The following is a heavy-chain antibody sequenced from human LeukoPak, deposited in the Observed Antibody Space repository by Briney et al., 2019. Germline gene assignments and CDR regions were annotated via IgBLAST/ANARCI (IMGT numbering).Heavy chain of an antibody. CDR2: INHSGRT. V-gene: IGHV4-34*01. CDR3: ARDRVYDFWSGYPNWFDP. J-gene: IGHJ5*02. D-gene: IGHD3-3*01. CDR1: GGSFSGYY. Sequence: SETLSLTCAVYGGSFSGYYWSWIRQPPGKGLEWIGEINHSGRTNYNPSLKSRVTISVDTSKNQFSLKLSSVTAADTAVYYCARDRVYDFWSGYPNWFDPWGQGTLVTVSS.